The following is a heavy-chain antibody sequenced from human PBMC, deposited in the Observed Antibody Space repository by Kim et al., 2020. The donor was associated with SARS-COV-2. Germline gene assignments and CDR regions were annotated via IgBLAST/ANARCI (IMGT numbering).Heavy chain of an antibody. V-gene: IGHV1-2*02. Sequence: ASVKVSCKASGYTFTGYYMHWVRQAPGQGLEWMGWINPNSGGTNYAQKFQGRVTMTRDTSISTAYMELSRLRSDDTAVYYCAHAVDTAMVLDYWGQGTLVTVSS. CDR2: INPNSGGT. D-gene: IGHD5-18*01. CDR3: AHAVDTAMVLDY. CDR1: GYTFTGYY. J-gene: IGHJ4*02.